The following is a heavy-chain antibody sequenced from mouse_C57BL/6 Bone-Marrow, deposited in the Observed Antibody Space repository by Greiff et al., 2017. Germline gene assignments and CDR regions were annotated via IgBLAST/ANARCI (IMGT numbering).Heavy chain of an antibody. CDR3: NYEGYYVLGYCDG. D-gene: IGHD2-3*01. Sequence: QVQLQQPGAELVKPGASVKLSCKASGYTFTSYWMHWVKQRPGQGLEWIGMIHPNSGSTNYNQKFNSKATLTVDNSSSTAYMQLRRLTSQDSAVYYCNYEGYYVLGYCDGWGTGTTVTVSS. CDR2: IHPNSGST. J-gene: IGHJ1*03. CDR1: GYTFTSYW. V-gene: IGHV1-64*01.